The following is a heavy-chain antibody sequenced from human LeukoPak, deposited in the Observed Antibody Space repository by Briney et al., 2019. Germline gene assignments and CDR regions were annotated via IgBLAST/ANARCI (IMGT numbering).Heavy chain of an antibody. CDR3: ARSSGSPRTHDAFDI. V-gene: IGHV4-4*02. CDR2: IYHSGST. CDR1: GGSISSSNW. J-gene: IGHJ3*02. Sequence: SDTLSITCAVSGGSISSSNWWSWARQLPVQGLVWIVEIYHSGSTNYNPSLKSRVTISVDKSKNQFSLKLSSVTAADTAVYYCARSSGSPRTHDAFDIWGQGTMVTVSS. D-gene: IGHD1-26*01.